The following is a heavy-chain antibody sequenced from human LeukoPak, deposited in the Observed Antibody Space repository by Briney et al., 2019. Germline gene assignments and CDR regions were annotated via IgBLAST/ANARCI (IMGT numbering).Heavy chain of an antibody. J-gene: IGHJ4*02. D-gene: IGHD2-15*01. CDR2: IYYSGSS. CDR3: ARGGGVGCSGGSCFLDY. CDR1: AGSITSGGYY. Sequence: SETLSLTCTVSAGSITSGGYYFSWVRQYPGKGLEWIGYIYYSGSSYYNPSLESRVSMSAGTSKKQFSLQLTSVTAADTAIYFCARGGGVGCSGGSCFLDYWGPGTLVTVSS. V-gene: IGHV4-31*03.